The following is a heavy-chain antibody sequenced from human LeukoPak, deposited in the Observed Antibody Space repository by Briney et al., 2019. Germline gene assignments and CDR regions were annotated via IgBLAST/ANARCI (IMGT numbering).Heavy chain of an antibody. Sequence: PGGSLRLSCAASGFTFSHYWMTWVRQAPGKGLEWVSAISGSGGSTYYADSVKGRFTISRDNSKNTLYLQMNSLRAEDTAVYYCAKIVVPAASRQAGWFDPWGQGTLVTVSS. CDR1: GFTFSHYW. J-gene: IGHJ5*02. D-gene: IGHD2-2*01. CDR2: ISGSGGST. V-gene: IGHV3-23*01. CDR3: AKIVVPAASRQAGWFDP.